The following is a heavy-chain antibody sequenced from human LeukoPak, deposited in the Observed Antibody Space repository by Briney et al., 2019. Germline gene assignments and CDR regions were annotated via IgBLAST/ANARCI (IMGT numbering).Heavy chain of an antibody. D-gene: IGHD3-3*01. CDR1: GGSISSYY. Sequence: SETLSLTCTVSGGSISSYYWSWIRQPAGKGLEWIGRIYTSGSTNYNPSLKSRVTISVDTSKNQFSLKLSSVTAADTAVYYCARGRRTIFGVVIRYYYMDVWGKGTTVTVSS. CDR2: IYTSGST. CDR3: ARGRRTIFGVVIRYYYMDV. V-gene: IGHV4-4*07. J-gene: IGHJ6*03.